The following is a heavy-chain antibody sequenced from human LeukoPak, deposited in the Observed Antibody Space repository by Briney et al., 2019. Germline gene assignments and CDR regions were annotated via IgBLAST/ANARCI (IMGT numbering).Heavy chain of an antibody. CDR3: ARDRGVEMATITDY. V-gene: IGHV1-18*01. D-gene: IGHD5-24*01. Sequence: GASVKVSCKASGYTFTSYGISWVRQAPGQGLEWMGWISAYNGNTNYAQKLQGRVTMTTDTPTSTAYMELRSLRSDDTAVYYCARDRGVEMATITDYWGQGTLVTVSS. J-gene: IGHJ4*02. CDR2: ISAYNGNT. CDR1: GYTFTSYG.